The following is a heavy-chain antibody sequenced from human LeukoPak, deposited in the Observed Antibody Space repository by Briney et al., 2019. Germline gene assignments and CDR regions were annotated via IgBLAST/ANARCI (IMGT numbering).Heavy chain of an antibody. J-gene: IGHJ4*02. Sequence: GGSLRLSCAVSGITLSNYGMSWVRQAPGKGLEWVAGISGSGGRTDYADSVKGRFTISRDNSKNTLYLQMNSLRAEDTAVYYCARDPYGSGSPIDYWGQGTLVTVSS. CDR3: ARDPYGSGSPIDY. CDR1: GITLSNYG. V-gene: IGHV3-23*01. CDR2: ISGSGGRT. D-gene: IGHD3-10*01.